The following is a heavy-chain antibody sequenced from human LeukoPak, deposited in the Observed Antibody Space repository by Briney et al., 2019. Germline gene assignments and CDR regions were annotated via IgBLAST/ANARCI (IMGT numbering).Heavy chain of an antibody. CDR3: ARQNPKDIVVVPAAKGYDAFDI. CDR2: IYYSGST. CDR1: GGSLSSSSYY. V-gene: IGHV4-39*01. Sequence: SETLSLTCTVSGGSLSSSSYYWGWIRQPPGKGLEWIGSIYYSGSTYYNPSLKSRVTISVDTSKNQFSLKLSSVTAADTAVYYCARQNPKDIVVVPAAKGYDAFDIWGQGTMVTVSS. D-gene: IGHD2-2*01. J-gene: IGHJ3*02.